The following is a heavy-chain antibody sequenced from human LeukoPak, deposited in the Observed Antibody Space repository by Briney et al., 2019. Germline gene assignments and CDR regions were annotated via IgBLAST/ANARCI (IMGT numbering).Heavy chain of an antibody. CDR2: FDPEDGET. D-gene: IGHD2-15*01. V-gene: IGHV1-24*01. Sequence: ASVKVSCKVSGYTLTELSMHWVRQAPGKGLEWMGGFDPEDGETIYAQKFQGRVTITRNTSISTAYMELSSLRSEDTAVYYCARGPGGKQYAFDIWGQGTMVTVSS. J-gene: IGHJ3*02. CDR3: ARGPGGKQYAFDI. CDR1: GYTLTELS.